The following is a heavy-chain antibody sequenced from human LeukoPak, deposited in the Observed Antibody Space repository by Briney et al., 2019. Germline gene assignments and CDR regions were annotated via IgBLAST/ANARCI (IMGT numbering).Heavy chain of an antibody. V-gene: IGHV1-2*02. CDR2: INSNNGGT. Sequence: ASVTVSCKASGYTFTGHYMHWVRQAPGQGLEWMGWINSNNGGTSYAQKFQGRVTMTRDTSINTAYMELSRLISDDTAVYYCARDRTQGVWYFDLWGRGTLITVSS. D-gene: IGHD2-8*01. CDR1: GYTFTGHY. J-gene: IGHJ2*01. CDR3: ARDRTQGVWYFDL.